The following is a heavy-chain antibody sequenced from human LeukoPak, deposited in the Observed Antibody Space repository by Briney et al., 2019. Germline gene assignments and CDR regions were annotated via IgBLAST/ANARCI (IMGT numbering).Heavy chain of an antibody. V-gene: IGHV1-18*01. CDR1: GDTFIRYG. Sequence: GASVKVSCKASGDTFIRYGISWVRQAPGQGLEWMGWISTGNGNTNYGQEFQGRVTMTTDTSTGTAYMELRSLGSDDTTIYYCARANNWNYALGYWGQGTLVTVSS. D-gene: IGHD1-7*01. CDR2: ISTGNGNT. J-gene: IGHJ4*02. CDR3: ARANNWNYALGY.